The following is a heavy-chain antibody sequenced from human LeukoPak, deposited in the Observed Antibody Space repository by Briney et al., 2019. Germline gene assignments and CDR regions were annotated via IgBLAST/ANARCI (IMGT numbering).Heavy chain of an antibody. CDR1: GGTFSSYA. J-gene: IGHJ5*02. V-gene: IGHV1-69*13. CDR3: AREGGFLEWLPPFDP. D-gene: IGHD3-3*01. CDR2: IIPIFGTA. Sequence: SVKVSCKASGGTFSSYAISWVRQAPGQGLEWMGGIIPIFGTANYAQKFQGRVTITADESTSTAYMELSSLRSEDTAVYYCAREGGFLEWLPPFDPWGQGTLVTVSS.